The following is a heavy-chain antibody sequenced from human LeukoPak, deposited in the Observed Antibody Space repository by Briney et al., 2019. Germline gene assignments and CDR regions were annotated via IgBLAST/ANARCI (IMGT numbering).Heavy chain of an antibody. D-gene: IGHD3-22*01. Sequence: SETLSLTCTVSGGSISSGSYYWSWIRQPAGKGLEWIGRIYTSGSTNYNPSLKSRVTISLDTSRNQFSLKVNSVTAADTAVYYCAKGARLYSKGNYYDSRDAFDIWGQGTMVTVSS. CDR2: IYTSGST. CDR1: GGSISSGSYY. J-gene: IGHJ3*02. V-gene: IGHV4-61*02. CDR3: AKGARLYSKGNYYDSRDAFDI.